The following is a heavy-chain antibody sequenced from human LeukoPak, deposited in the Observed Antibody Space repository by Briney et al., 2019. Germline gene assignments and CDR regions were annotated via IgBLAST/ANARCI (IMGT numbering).Heavy chain of an antibody. CDR3: AKDRWRMTTVTVTAN. V-gene: IGHV3-23*01. CDR1: GFTFNSYA. CDR2: ISARGGTT. Sequence: PGGSLRLSCAASGFTFNSYAMSWVRQAPGKGLEWVSAISARGGTTYYADSVKGRFTISRDNSKNTLYLQMNSLRAEDTAVYYCAKDRWRMTTVTVTANWGQGTLVTVSS. D-gene: IGHD4-17*01. J-gene: IGHJ4*02.